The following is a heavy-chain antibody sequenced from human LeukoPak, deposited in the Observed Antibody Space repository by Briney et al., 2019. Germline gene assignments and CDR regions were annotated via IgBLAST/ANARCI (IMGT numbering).Heavy chain of an antibody. Sequence: SVKVSCKASGGSFNDYIVNWVRQAPGQGLEWMGGIIPLFGTTKYAQKFQDRVTITAAESTSTAYMELSSLRSEDTALYYCARSRNKNTATTSAFGIWGQGTVVTVSS. CDR1: GGSFNDYI. CDR2: IIPLFGTT. J-gene: IGHJ3*02. V-gene: IGHV1-69*13. D-gene: IGHD1-7*01. CDR3: ARSRNKNTATTSAFGI.